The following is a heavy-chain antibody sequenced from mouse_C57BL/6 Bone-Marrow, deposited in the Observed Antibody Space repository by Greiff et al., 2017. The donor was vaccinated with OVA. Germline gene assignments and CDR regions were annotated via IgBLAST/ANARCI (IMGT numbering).Heavy chain of an antibody. CDR3: TPFDYFDY. CDR2: IDPEDGDT. Sequence: VHVKQSGAELVRPGASVKLSCTASGFNIKDYYMHWVKQRPEQGLEWIGRIDPEDGDTAYAPEFQGKATMTADTSSNTAYLQLSSLTSEDTAVYYCTPFDYFDYWGQGTTLTVSS. V-gene: IGHV14-1*01. J-gene: IGHJ2*01. CDR1: GFNIKDYY.